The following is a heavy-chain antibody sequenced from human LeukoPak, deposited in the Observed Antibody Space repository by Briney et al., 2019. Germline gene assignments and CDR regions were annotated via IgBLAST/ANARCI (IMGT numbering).Heavy chain of an antibody. CDR1: GFTFSSYW. V-gene: IGHV3-74*01. CDR2: IKSDGST. D-gene: IGHD6-13*01. Sequence: PGGSLRLSCAASGFTFSSYWMHWVRQTPGKGLVWVSRIKSDGSTIYADSVKGRFTISRDNSKNTLYLQMNSLRAEDTAVYYCAKDGFSSSWHDYYFDYWGQGTLVTVSS. CDR3: AKDGFSSSWHDYYFDY. J-gene: IGHJ4*02.